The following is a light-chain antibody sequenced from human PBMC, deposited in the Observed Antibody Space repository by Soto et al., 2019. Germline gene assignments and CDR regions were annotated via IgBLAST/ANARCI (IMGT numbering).Light chain of an antibody. CDR1: QSVSRY. J-gene: IGKJ1*01. V-gene: IGKV3-20*01. Sequence: EIVLTQSPATLSLSPVERATLSFRASQSVSRYLAWYQQKPGQAPRLLIYGVSSRATDIPDRFSGSGSGTDFTLTISRLEPEDFAVYYCQQYGSSGTFGQGTKVDIK. CDR2: GVS. CDR3: QQYGSSGT.